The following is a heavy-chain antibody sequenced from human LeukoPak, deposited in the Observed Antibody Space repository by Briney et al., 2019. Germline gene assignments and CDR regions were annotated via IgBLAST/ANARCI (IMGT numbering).Heavy chain of an antibody. CDR2: IYHSGST. CDR3: ARAAGYYDFWSGFQFNWFDP. J-gene: IGHJ5*02. V-gene: IGHV4-4*02. Sequence: GSLRLSCAASGFTFSSYAMSWVRQAPGKGLEWIGEIYHSGSTNYNPSLKSRVTISVDKSKNQFSLKLSSVTAADTAVYYCARAAGYYDFWSGFQFNWFDPWGQGTLVTVSS. CDR1: GFTFSSYAM. D-gene: IGHD3-3*01.